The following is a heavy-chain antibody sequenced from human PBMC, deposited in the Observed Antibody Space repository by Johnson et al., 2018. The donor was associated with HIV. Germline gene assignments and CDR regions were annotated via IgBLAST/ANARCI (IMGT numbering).Heavy chain of an antibody. CDR3: ARDWDYYDSSGYYYANMVDAFNV. Sequence: VQLVESGGGLVQPGESLRLSCAASGFTVSSNYMSLVSQAPGKGLELVSVFYSGGSTYDADSVKGRFTISRDNSTTKLYLKINSLRAEDTALYYCARDWDYYDSSGYYYANMVDAFNVWCQGTVVTVSS. V-gene: IGHV3-66*01. D-gene: IGHD3-22*01. CDR1: GFTVSSNY. CDR2: FYSGGST. J-gene: IGHJ3*01.